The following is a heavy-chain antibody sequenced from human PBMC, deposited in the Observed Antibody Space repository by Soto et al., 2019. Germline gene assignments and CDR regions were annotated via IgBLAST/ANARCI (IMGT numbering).Heavy chain of an antibody. CDR3: ARVAYSSPKGWFDP. CDR2: IWYDGSNK. CDR1: GFTFSSYG. V-gene: IGHV3-33*01. D-gene: IGHD6-13*01. J-gene: IGHJ5*02. Sequence: QVQLVESGGGVVQPGRSLRLSCAASGFTFSSYGMHWVRQAPGKGLEWVAVIWYDGSNKYYADSVKGRFTISRDNSKNTLYLQMNSPRAEDTAVYYCARVAYSSPKGWFDPWGQGTLVTVSS.